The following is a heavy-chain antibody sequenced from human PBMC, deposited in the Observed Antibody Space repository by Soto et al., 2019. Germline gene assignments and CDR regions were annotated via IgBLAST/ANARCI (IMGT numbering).Heavy chain of an antibody. V-gene: IGHV3-23*01. J-gene: IGHJ4*01. Sequence: EVQLLESGGGLVQPGGSLRLACAASGFTFSDYAMIWVRQAPGKGLEWVSAITRSGGKTYYADSVKGRFTISRDNSRNTGSLQMNSLRADDTAVYYCAKDLDRNDGGWDYWGHGTLVAVSS. D-gene: IGHD1-1*01. CDR2: ITRSGGKT. CDR3: AKDLDRNDGGWDY. CDR1: GFTFSDYA.